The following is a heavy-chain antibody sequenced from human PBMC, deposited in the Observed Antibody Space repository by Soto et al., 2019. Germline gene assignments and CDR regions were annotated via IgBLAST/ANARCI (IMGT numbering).Heavy chain of an antibody. D-gene: IGHD1-1*01. J-gene: IGHJ4*02. CDR3: ARWPQLEPRFDY. CDR2: IYYSGST. V-gene: IGHV4-31*03. CDR1: GGSISSGGYY. Sequence: QVQLQESGPGLVKPSQTLSLTCTVSGGSISSGGYYWSWIRQHPGKGLEWIGYIYYSGSTYYNPSRTSRVTRSVDTSKNQFSLKLSSVTAADTAVYYCARWPQLEPRFDYWGQGTLVTVSS.